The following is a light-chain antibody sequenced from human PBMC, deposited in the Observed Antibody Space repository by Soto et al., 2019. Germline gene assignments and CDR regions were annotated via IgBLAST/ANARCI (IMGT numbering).Light chain of an antibody. V-gene: IGKV1-39*01. Sequence: DIQMTQSPSSLSASVVDRVTITCRASQSITTYLNWYQQKPGKAPKLLIYSASSLQGGASSRFSGSGSGTEFTLTINSLQPEDFATYYCQQSYSTTWTFGQGTKVDNK. CDR3: QQSYSTTWT. CDR1: QSITTY. CDR2: SAS. J-gene: IGKJ1*01.